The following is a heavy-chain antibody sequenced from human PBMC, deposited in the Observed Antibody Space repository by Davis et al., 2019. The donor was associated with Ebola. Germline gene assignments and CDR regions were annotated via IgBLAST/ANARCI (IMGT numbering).Heavy chain of an antibody. Sequence: PGGSLRLSCVVSGFNISDYYMTWVREAPGKGLEAPGKGLEWISYISISGRMIYYADSAKGRFTISRDNSKNTLHLQMNSLRVEDTAMYYCVKDTSNIWFDVWGQGTLVTVSA. CDR3: VKDTSNIWFDV. J-gene: IGHJ3*01. D-gene: IGHD2/OR15-2a*01. CDR1: GFNISDYY. V-gene: IGHV3-11*01. CDR2: ISISGRMI.